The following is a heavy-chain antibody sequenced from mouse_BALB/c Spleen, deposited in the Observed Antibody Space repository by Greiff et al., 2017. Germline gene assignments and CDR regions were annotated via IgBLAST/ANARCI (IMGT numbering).Heavy chain of an antibody. CDR2: IDPENGNT. D-gene: IGHD4-1*01. J-gene: IGHJ2*01. Sequence: EVKLVESGAELVRPGALVKLSCKASGFNIKDYYMHWVKQRPEQGLEWIGWIDPENGNTIYDPKFQGKASITADTSSNTAYLQLSSLTSEDTAVYYCARAGTWDGFDYWGQGTTLTVSS. CDR3: ARAGTWDGFDY. CDR1: GFNIKDYY. V-gene: IGHV14-1*02.